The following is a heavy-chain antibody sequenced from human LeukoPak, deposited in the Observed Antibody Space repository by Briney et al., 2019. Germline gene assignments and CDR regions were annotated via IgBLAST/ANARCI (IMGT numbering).Heavy chain of an antibody. Sequence: GGSLRLSCAASGFTVSSNYMSWVRQAPGKGLEWVANIKQDGSEKYYVDSVKGRFTISRDNAKNSLYLQMNSLRAEDTAVYYCASLLYSSSWYGFDYWGQGTLVTVSS. J-gene: IGHJ4*02. V-gene: IGHV3-7*01. CDR1: GFTVSSNY. CDR3: ASLLYSSSWYGFDY. CDR2: IKQDGSEK. D-gene: IGHD6-13*01.